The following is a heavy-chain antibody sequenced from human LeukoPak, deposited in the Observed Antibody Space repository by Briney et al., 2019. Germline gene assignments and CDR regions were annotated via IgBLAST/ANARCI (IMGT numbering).Heavy chain of an antibody. CDR3: ATDGNFDL. D-gene: IGHD1-26*01. CDR1: GGSFSGYY. Sequence: SETLSLTCAVYGGSFSGYYRSWIRQPPGKGLEWIGEINHSGSTNYNPSLKSRVTISVDTSKNQFSLKLSSVTAADTAVYYCATDGNFDLWGRGTLVTVSS. J-gene: IGHJ2*01. V-gene: IGHV4-34*01. CDR2: INHSGST.